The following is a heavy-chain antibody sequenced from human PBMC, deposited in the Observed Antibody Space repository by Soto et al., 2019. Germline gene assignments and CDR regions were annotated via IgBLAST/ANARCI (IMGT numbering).Heavy chain of an antibody. CDR1: GFIFSGSA. J-gene: IGHJ4*02. Sequence: EVQLVESGGGLVQPGGSLKLSCAASGFIFSGSAVHWVRQASGKGLEWVGRILSKAGNYATAYPASMKGRFTISRDDSENTAFLQMTSLKTEDTAVYYCIRGGSPYYYDYWAREPWSPSPQ. CDR2: ILSKAGNYAT. V-gene: IGHV3-73*01. CDR3: IRGGSPYYYDY.